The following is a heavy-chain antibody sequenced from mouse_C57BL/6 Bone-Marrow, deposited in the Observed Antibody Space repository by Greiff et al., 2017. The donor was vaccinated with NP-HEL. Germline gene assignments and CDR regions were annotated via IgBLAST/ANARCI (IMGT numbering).Heavy chain of an antibody. D-gene: IGHD2-3*01. CDR1: GFTFSSYA. V-gene: IGHV5-9-1*02. J-gene: IGHJ2*01. CDR2: ISSGGDYI. CDR3: TRDDGYYEDFDY. Sequence: EVMLVESGEGLVKPGGSLKLSCAASGFTFSSYAMSWVRQTPEKRLEWVAYISSGGDYIYYADTVKGRFTTSSDNARNTLYLKMSSLKSEDTAMYYCTRDDGYYEDFDYWGQGTTLTVSS.